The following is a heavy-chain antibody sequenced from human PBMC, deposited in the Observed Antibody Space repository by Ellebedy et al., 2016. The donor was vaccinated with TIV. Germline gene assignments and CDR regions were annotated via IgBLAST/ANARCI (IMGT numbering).Heavy chain of an antibody. V-gene: IGHV1-3*01. CDR3: ARGRSAESSIGHRYYYYMDV. Sequence: ASVKVSCKASGYTFTTYGMHWVRQAPGQRLEWMGWINAGNGNTKYSQKFQGRVTITRDTSASTAYMELSNLRSEDTAVYYCARGRSAESSIGHRYYYYMDVWGKGTTVTVSS. J-gene: IGHJ6*03. CDR1: GYTFTTYG. CDR2: INAGNGNT. D-gene: IGHD6-13*01.